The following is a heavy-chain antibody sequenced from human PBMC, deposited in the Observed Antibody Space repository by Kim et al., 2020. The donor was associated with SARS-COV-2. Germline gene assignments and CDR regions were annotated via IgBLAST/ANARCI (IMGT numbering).Heavy chain of an antibody. CDR1: GFTFSSYS. Sequence: GGSLRLSCAASGFTFSSYSMNWVRQAPGKGLEWVSSISSSSSYIYYADSVKGRFTISRDNAKNSLYLQMNSLRAEDTAVYYCARDSGAYYGGNSERYGMDVWGQGTTVTVSS. V-gene: IGHV3-21*01. CDR3: ARDSGAYYGGNSERYGMDV. D-gene: IGHD2-21*02. J-gene: IGHJ6*02. CDR2: ISSSSSYI.